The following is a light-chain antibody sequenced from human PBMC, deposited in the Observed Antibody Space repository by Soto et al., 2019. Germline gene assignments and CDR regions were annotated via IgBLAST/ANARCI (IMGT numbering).Light chain of an antibody. CDR2: GAS. CDR1: QSVSSSN. V-gene: IGKV3-20*01. Sequence: EIVLTQSPGTLSLSPGERATLSCRASQSVSSSNLAWYQHKPGQAPRLVMYGASSRATGIPDRFSGSGSGTDFTLTISRLEHEDFAIYYCQQYGSSPVSFGQGTKLEIK. CDR3: QQYGSSPVS. J-gene: IGKJ2*03.